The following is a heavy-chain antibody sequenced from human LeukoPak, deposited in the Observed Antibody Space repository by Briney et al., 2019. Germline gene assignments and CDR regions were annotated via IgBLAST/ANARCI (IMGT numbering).Heavy chain of an antibody. CDR2: IKPDGSEK. CDR1: GFTFSSYW. J-gene: IGHJ4*02. V-gene: IGHV3-7*03. Sequence: TGGSLRLSCAASGFTFSSYWMGWVRQAPGKGLEWVANIKPDGSEKYYVDSVKGRFTSSRDNSKNTLYLQMNSLRAEDTAVYYCAKDSAGYSYGFDSWGQGTLVTVSS. D-gene: IGHD5-18*01. CDR3: AKDSAGYSYGFDS.